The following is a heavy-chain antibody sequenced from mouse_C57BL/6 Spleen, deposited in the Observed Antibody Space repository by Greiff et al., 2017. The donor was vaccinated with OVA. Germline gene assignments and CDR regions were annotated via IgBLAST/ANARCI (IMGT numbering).Heavy chain of an antibody. CDR3: ARSHYYGSSSYWYFDV. V-gene: IGHV3-8*01. J-gene: IGHJ1*03. Sequence: VQLQQSGPGLAKPSQTLSLTCSVTGYSITSDYWNWIRKFPGNKLEYMGYISYSGSTYYNPSLKSRISITRDTSKNQYYLQLNSVTTEDTATYYCARSHYYGSSSYWYFDVWGTGTTVTVSS. D-gene: IGHD1-1*01. CDR2: ISYSGST. CDR1: GYSITSDY.